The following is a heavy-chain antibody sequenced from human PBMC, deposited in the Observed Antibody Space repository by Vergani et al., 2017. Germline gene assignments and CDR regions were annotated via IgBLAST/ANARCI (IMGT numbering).Heavy chain of an antibody. J-gene: IGHJ4*02. CDR1: GGSISAGYYF. CDR3: ARGSCLGGSCYKPLFDY. CDR2: ISASGNA. Sequence: QVQLQASGPGRVKPSQTLSLTCTMSGGSISAGYYFWSWIRQPAGKGLEWLGHISASGNASHSPSLKTRVSMSVDTSKNQFSLPVTSVTAADTAIYFCARGSCLGGSCYKPLFDYWGQGILVTVSS. D-gene: IGHD2-15*01. V-gene: IGHV4-61*02.